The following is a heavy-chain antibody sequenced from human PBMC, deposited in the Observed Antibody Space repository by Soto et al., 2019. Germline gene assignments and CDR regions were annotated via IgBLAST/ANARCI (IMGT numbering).Heavy chain of an antibody. CDR1: GGSISSGRFY. Sequence: QVKLQESGPGLVKPSQTLTLTCTVSGGSISSGRFYWSWIHQHPGKGLEWIGHISDSGSSYYNPSLESRVTISVDTSKNQFSLKLSAVTAADTAVYFCARTTFYDVFTAYYSLFDYWGQGTMVTVSS. V-gene: IGHV4-31*03. CDR3: ARTTFYDVFTAYYSLFDY. D-gene: IGHD3-9*01. J-gene: IGHJ4*02. CDR2: ISDSGSS.